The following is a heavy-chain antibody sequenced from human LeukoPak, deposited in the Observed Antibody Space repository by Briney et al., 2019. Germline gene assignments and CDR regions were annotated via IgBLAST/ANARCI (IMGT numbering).Heavy chain of an antibody. Sequence: GGSLRLSCAASGFTFSSYSMNWVRQAPGKGLEWVSYIGSSSGTIYYADSVKGRFTISRDNAKNSLYLQVNSLRPEDTAVYYCARGLNSGVGPAAYWGQGTLVTVSS. D-gene: IGHD6-13*01. V-gene: IGHV3-48*01. CDR2: IGSSSGTI. CDR1: GFTFSSYS. CDR3: ARGLNSGVGPAAY. J-gene: IGHJ4*02.